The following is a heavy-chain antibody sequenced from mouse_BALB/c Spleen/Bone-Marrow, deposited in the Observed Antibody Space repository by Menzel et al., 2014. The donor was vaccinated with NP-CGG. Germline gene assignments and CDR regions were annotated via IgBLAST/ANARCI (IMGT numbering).Heavy chain of an antibody. V-gene: IGHV5-6-3*01. J-gene: IGHJ3*01. CDR1: GFTFSSYG. CDR2: INVNGDTT. D-gene: IGHD2-4*01. CDR3: ARGYDYSSWFAY. Sequence: EVKLVESGGGLVQPGGSLKLSCAASGFTFSSYGMSWVRQTPDKRLEMIATINVNGDTTYHPDSVKGRFTISRDNVKNTLYLQMSSLKSEDTAMYYCARGYDYSSWFAYWGQGTLVTVSA.